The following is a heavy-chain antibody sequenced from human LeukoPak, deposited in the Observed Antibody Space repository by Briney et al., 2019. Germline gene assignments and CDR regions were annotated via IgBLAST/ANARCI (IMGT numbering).Heavy chain of an antibody. J-gene: IGHJ4*02. Sequence: ASVKVSCKASGYTFTIYGISWVRQAPGQGLEWMGWIHPRRGDTNYAQKFQGRVTMTRDTSISTAYLDLSSLRSDDTAVYYCARDGDYGTGSYYRGCIDSWGQGTPVTVSP. V-gene: IGHV1-2*02. CDR3: ARDGDYGTGSYYRGCIDS. CDR1: GYTFTIYG. D-gene: IGHD3-10*01. CDR2: IHPRRGDT.